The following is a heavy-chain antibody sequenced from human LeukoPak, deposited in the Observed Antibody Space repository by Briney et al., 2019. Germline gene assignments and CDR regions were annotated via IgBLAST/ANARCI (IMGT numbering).Heavy chain of an antibody. Sequence: GGSLRLSCAASGFTFSSYSMTWVRQAPGKGLEWVSSISSSSSYIYYADSVKGRFTISRDNAKNSLYLQMNSLRAEDTAVYYCARIGQMTLVDAFDIWGQGTKVTVSS. V-gene: IGHV3-21*01. J-gene: IGHJ3*02. D-gene: IGHD6-13*01. CDR3: ARIGQMTLVDAFDI. CDR2: ISSSSSYI. CDR1: GFTFSSYS.